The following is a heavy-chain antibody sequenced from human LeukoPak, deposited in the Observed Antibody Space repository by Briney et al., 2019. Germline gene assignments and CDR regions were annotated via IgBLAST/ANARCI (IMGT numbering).Heavy chain of an antibody. Sequence: SETLSLTCTVSGGSIRSGSQYWAWIRQPPGKGLEWIGSIYYSGSTYYNPSLENRVTISIDTSKNHFSLKLSSLSAADTSVYYCAKRDDSGGNLVDLWGQGTLVTVS. CDR1: GGSIRSGSQY. V-gene: IGHV4-39*02. J-gene: IGHJ4*02. CDR2: IYYSGST. CDR3: AKRDDSGGNLVDL. D-gene: IGHD3-22*01.